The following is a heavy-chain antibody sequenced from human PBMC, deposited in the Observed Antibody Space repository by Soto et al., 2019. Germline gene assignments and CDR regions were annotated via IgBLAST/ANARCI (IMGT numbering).Heavy chain of an antibody. V-gene: IGHV4-4*02. J-gene: IGHJ4*01. D-gene: IGHD6-13*01. CDR1: RDSIIGTHR. Sequence: SQTRSLTCAVSRDSIIGTHRWSWVRRPPGKGLEFIGETHHSRGTNYNPSLRSRVTMSLDKSKNQLSLILYSVTAADTGVYYCARYSAASGTYYFDYWGQGTLVTVS. CDR3: ARYSAASGTYYFDY. CDR2: THHSRGT.